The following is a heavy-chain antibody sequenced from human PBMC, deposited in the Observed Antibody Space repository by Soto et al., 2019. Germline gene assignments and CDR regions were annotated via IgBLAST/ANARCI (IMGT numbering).Heavy chain of an antibody. V-gene: IGHV3-33*01. CDR3: ARDQTDSGGYSDS. CDR2: IWNDGSNE. Sequence: GGSLRLSCEASGFNFSSYGIHWVRQAPGKGLEWVAIIWNDGSNEYYAYSVKGRFTISRDNSKNTVYLQVSKLRAEDTAVYFCARDQTDSGGYSDSWGQGTLVTVSS. CDR1: GFNFSSYG. D-gene: IGHD3-22*01. J-gene: IGHJ4*02.